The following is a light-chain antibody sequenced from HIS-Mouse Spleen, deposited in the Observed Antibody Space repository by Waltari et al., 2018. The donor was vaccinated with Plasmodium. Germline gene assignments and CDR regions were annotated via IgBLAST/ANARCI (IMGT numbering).Light chain of an antibody. CDR3: QQYNNWPLWK. Sequence: EIVMTQSPATLSVSPGERATLSCRASQSVSSNLAWYQQKPGPAPRLLISGASTRATGIPARFSGSRSGTEFTLTISSMQSEDIPVYYCQQYNNWPLWKFGQGTKVEIK. CDR2: GAS. CDR1: QSVSSN. V-gene: IGKV3-15*01. J-gene: IGKJ1*01.